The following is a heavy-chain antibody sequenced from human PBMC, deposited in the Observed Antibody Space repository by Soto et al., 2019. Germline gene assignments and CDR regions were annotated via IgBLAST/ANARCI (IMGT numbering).Heavy chain of an antibody. Sequence: PGGSLRLSCAASGFTFSTFPMSWVRQAPGKGLEWVATIYDGGVRTYYADSVEGRFTISRDDSRNTLYLQMTSLRADDTAVYYCAKRGFSTIFCYFLYWGQGALVTVSS. CDR1: GFTFSTFP. CDR2: IYDGGVRT. J-gene: IGHJ4*02. V-gene: IGHV3-23*01. D-gene: IGHD3-3*01. CDR3: AKRGFSTIFCYFLY.